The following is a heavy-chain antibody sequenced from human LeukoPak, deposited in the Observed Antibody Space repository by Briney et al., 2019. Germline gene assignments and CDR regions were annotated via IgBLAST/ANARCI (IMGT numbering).Heavy chain of an antibody. V-gene: IGHV3-48*02. CDR3: ARGQVNYDNWFDP. CDR1: AFTFSSYG. CDR2: ISSSSGLI. Sequence: GGSLRLSCAASAFTFSSYGMNWIRQAPGKGLEWISYISSSSGLIQCADSVKGRFTISRDNAKNSLYLQMNSLRDEDTAVYYCARGQVNYDNWFDPWGQGTLVTVSS. J-gene: IGHJ5*02. D-gene: IGHD4-11*01.